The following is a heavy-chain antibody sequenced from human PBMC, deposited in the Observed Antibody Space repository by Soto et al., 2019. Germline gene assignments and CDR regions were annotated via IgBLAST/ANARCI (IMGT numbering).Heavy chain of an antibody. Sequence: GGSLRLSCAASGFSFSKYGMHGVRQAPGKGLEWVAFVSSDGNNKYYGDSVKGRFTISRDNSKNMVFLQVDSLRVDDTAVYYCAKDRVIQLLPIWPDPWGQGTLVTVPQ. J-gene: IGHJ5*02. CDR2: VSSDGNNK. V-gene: IGHV3-30*18. D-gene: IGHD2-2*01. CDR1: GFSFSKYG. CDR3: AKDRVIQLLPIWPDP.